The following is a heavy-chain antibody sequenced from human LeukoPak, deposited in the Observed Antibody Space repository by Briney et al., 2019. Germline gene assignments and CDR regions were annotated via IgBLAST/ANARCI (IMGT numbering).Heavy chain of an antibody. V-gene: IGHV1-18*04. D-gene: IGHD2-15*01. J-gene: IGHJ4*02. CDR3: ARGYCSGGSCYRLDY. CDR2: ISVYNGNT. Sequence: ASVKVSCKASGYTFTSYGITWVRQAPGQGLEWMGWISVYNGNTDYAQKLQGRVTRTTDTSTSTAYMELRTLRSDDTAVYYCARGYCSGGSCYRLDYWGQGTLVTVSS. CDR1: GYTFTSYG.